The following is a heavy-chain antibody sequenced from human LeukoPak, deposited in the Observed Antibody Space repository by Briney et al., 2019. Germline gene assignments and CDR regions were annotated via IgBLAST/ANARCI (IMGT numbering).Heavy chain of an antibody. CDR3: ARDRGSLSGAFDI. Sequence: KPSETLSLTCTVSGGSISSYYWSWIRQPPGKGLEWIGYIYYSGSTTYNPSLKSRVTISLDTSNNQFSLRLSSVTAADTAVYYCARDRGSLSGAFDIWGQGTMVTVSS. J-gene: IGHJ3*02. CDR2: IYYSGST. V-gene: IGHV4-59*01. D-gene: IGHD5-12*01. CDR1: GGSISSYY.